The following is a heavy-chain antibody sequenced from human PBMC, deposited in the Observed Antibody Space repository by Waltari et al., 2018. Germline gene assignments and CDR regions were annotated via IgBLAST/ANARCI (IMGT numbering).Heavy chain of an antibody. V-gene: IGHV3-30-3*01. J-gene: IGHJ4*02. CDR3: ARSGSYYFDY. CDR2: ISYDGSNK. CDR1: GFTFSSYA. D-gene: IGHD1-26*01. Sequence: QVQLVESGGGVVQPGRSLRLSCAASGFTFSSYAMPWVRQAPGKGLEWVAVISYDGSNKYYADSVKGRFTISRDNSKNTLYLQMNSLRAEDTAVYYCARSGSYYFDYWGQGTLVTVSS.